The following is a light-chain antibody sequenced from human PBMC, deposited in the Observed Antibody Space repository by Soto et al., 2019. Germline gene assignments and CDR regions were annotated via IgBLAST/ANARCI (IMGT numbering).Light chain of an antibody. CDR3: QQDNSNPIT. Sequence: DIVMTQSPDSLAVSLGERATINCKSSQSVLYSSNNKNYLAWYQQKPGQPPKLLIYWASTRDSGVPDRFSGNGFGRDFTVPSKRLQGEDVAGYKCQQDNSNPITFVQGTLMKI. V-gene: IGKV4-1*01. CDR1: QSVLYSSNNKNY. J-gene: IGKJ5*01. CDR2: WAS.